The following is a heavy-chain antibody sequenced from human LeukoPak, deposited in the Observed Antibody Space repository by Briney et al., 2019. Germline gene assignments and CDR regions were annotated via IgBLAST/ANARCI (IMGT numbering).Heavy chain of an antibody. D-gene: IGHD3-16*01. V-gene: IGHV3-43*01. J-gene: IGHJ1*01. CDR3: AKEGRVGQMEYFQH. CDR1: GFTFDDYT. Sequence: PGGSLRLSCAASGFTFDDYTMHWVRQAPGKGLEWVSLISWDGGSTYYADSVKGRFTISRDNSKNSLYLQMNSLRTEDTALYYCAKEGRVGQMEYFQHWGQGTLVTVSS. CDR2: ISWDGGST.